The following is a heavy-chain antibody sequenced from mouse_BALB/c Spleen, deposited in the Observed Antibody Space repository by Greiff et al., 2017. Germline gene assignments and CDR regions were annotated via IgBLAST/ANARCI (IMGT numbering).Heavy chain of an antibody. CDR2: INSNGGSS. D-gene: IGHD4-1*02. CDR1: GFTFSSYG. V-gene: IGHV5-6-3*01. Sequence: EVKLMESGGGLVQPGGSLKLSCAASGFTFSSYGMSWVRQTPDKRLELVATINSNGGSSYYPDSVKGRFTISRDNAKNTLYLQMSSLKSEDTAMYYCARSTGTGFDYWGQGTTLTVSS. J-gene: IGHJ2*01. CDR3: ARSTGTGFDY.